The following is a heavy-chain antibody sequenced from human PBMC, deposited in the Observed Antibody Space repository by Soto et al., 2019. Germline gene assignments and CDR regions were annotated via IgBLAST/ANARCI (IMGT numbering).Heavy chain of an antibody. Sequence: PGGSLRLSGAAAGCTFSSYEMNWVRQAPGKGLEWVSYISSSGSTIYYADSVKGRFTISRDNAKTSLYLQMNSLRAEDTAVYYCARDRLGSLDYWGQGTLVTVSS. CDR1: GCTFSSYE. CDR2: ISSSGSTI. CDR3: ARDRLGSLDY. J-gene: IGHJ4*02. V-gene: IGHV3-48*03. D-gene: IGHD2-15*01.